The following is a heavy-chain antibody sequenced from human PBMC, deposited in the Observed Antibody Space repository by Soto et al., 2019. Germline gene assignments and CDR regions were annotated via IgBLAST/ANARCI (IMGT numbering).Heavy chain of an antibody. J-gene: IGHJ5*02. V-gene: IGHV1-8*01. CDR1: GYTFDIYD. D-gene: IGHD1-26*01. CDR3: ARGRVRGYNWFDP. CDR2: MNPNSGDT. Sequence: QVQLVQSAAEVKKPGASVKVSCRAAGYTFDIYDINWLRQAPGQGLEWMGWMNPNSGDTSHAQRFQGRVTLTRDTSVSTAYMELSSLTSEDTAVSYCARGRVRGYNWFDPWGQGTLVTVYS.